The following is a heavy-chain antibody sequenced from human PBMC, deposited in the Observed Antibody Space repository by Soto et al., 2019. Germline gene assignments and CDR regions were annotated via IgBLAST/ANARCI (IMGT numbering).Heavy chain of an antibody. CDR3: ASDNGYCSGGSCQSYYYYYGMDV. CDR2: ISAYNGNT. V-gene: IGHV1-18*01. D-gene: IGHD2-15*01. Sequence: SGTVSCEASAYTLTSYGISWVRQAPGQGLEWMGWISAYNGNTNYAQKLQGRVIMTTDTSTSTAYMELRSLRSDDTAVYYCASDNGYCSGGSCQSYYYYYGMDVWGQGTTVTASS. CDR1: AYTLTSYG. J-gene: IGHJ6*02.